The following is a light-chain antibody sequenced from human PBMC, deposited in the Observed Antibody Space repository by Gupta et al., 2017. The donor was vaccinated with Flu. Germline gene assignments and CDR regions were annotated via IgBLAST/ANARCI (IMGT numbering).Light chain of an antibody. V-gene: IGKV3-20*01. CDR1: QMFDRDC. Sequence: EVVLTQSPGTLSLSPGERATLSCRASQMFDRDCLAWYQQKVGQAPSLLIHGVFNRANGIPDRFSGRGSGTDFTLTISRLEPEDFAVYYCQQYCRSPLTFGGGTKVEI. CDR3: QQYCRSPLT. J-gene: IGKJ4*01. CDR2: GVF.